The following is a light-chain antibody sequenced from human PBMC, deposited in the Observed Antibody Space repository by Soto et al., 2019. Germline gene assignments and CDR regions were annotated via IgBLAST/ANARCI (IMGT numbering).Light chain of an antibody. CDR3: QQRSNWPPWT. Sequence: IVRTQSPATLSLSAGESATLSWRASQSVSSYLAWYQQKPGQAPRLLLIDASNRAPGIPARFSGSGSWTDLTLTISSLETEDYAVYYCQQRSNWPPWTFGQGTKVDIK. CDR2: DAS. CDR1: QSVSSY. V-gene: IGKV3-11*01. J-gene: IGKJ1*01.